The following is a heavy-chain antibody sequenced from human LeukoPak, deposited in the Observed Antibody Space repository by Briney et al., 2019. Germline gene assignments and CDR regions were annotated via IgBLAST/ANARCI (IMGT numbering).Heavy chain of an antibody. J-gene: IGHJ4*02. D-gene: IGHD6-13*01. CDR3: ASIAAAGTGAHRDFDY. CDR2: IIPIFGTA. CDR1: GGTFSSYA. Sequence: SVKVSCKASGGTFSSYAISWVRQAPGQGLEWMGGIIPIFGTANYAQKFQGGVTITADESTSTAYMELSSLRSEDTAVYYCASIAAAGTGAHRDFDYWGQGTLVTVSS. V-gene: IGHV1-69*01.